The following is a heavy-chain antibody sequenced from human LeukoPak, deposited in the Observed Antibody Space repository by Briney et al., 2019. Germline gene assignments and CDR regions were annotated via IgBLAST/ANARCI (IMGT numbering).Heavy chain of an antibody. CDR2: IYYSGST. D-gene: IGHD7-27*01. CDR3: ARSQSVWAAPSFDI. J-gene: IGHJ3*02. Sequence: SQTLSLTCTVSGGSISSGGYYWSWIRQHPGKGLEWIGYIYYSGSTYYNPSLKSRVTISVDTSKNQFSLKLSSVTAADTAVYYCARSQSVWAAPSFDIWGQGTMVTIS. CDR1: GGSISSGGYY. V-gene: IGHV4-31*03.